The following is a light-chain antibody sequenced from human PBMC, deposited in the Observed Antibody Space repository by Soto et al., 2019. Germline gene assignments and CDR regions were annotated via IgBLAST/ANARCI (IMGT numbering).Light chain of an antibody. J-gene: IGLJ1*01. CDR1: SSNIGSNA. CDR3: AAWDDSLNGYV. CDR2: SNY. Sequence: QSVLTQPPSASGTPGQGVTISCSGSSSNIGSNAVNWYQQFPGTAPKLLIYSNYQRPSGVPARFSGSKSGTSASLAISGLQSEDEAEYYCAAWDDSLNGYVFGTGTKVTVL. V-gene: IGLV1-44*01.